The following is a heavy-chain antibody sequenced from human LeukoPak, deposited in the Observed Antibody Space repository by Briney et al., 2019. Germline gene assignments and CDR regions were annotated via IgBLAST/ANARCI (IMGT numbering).Heavy chain of an antibody. Sequence: ASVKVSCKASGYTFTSYGISWVRQAPGQGLEWMGWISAYNGNTNYAQKLQGRVTMTTDTSTSTAYMELRSLRSDDTAVYYCARAPSIAVAGGFDYWGQGTLVTVSS. CDR1: GYTFTSYG. CDR2: ISAYNGNT. J-gene: IGHJ4*02. CDR3: ARAPSIAVAGGFDY. V-gene: IGHV1-18*01. D-gene: IGHD6-19*01.